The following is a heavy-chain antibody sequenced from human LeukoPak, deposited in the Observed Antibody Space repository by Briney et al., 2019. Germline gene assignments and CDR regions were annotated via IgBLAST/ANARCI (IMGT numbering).Heavy chain of an antibody. CDR3: AREVTTSRINNWFDL. CDR1: GGSISSGGYS. D-gene: IGHD1-14*01. CDR2: IYYSGST. Sequence: SETLSLTCTVSGGSISSGGYSWSWIRQHPGKGLEWIGYIYYSGSTYYNPSLKSRVTISVDTSKNQFSLKLSSVTAADTAVYYCAREVTTSRINNWFDLWGQGNLVTVSS. J-gene: IGHJ5*02. V-gene: IGHV4-31*03.